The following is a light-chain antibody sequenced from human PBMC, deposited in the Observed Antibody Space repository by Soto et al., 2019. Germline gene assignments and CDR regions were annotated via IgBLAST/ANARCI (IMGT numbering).Light chain of an antibody. CDR1: QSVSSN. CDR2: GAS. J-gene: IGKJ1*01. Sequence: ERVMTQSAATLSVSPGERATLSCRASQSVSSNLAWYQQKPGQAPRLLIYGASTMATGIPARFSGSGSGTEFTLTISSLQSEDFAVYYCQQYNNWPPWTFGQGTKV. V-gene: IGKV3-15*01. CDR3: QQYNNWPPWT.